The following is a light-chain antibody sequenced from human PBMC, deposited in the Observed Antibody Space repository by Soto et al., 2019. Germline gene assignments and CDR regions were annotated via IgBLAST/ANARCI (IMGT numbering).Light chain of an antibody. V-gene: IGKV3-11*01. Sequence: EIVLTQSPATLSLSPGERATLSCRASQSVGRYFAWYQQKPGQAPRLLIYDASKRATGIPARFSGSGSGTDCTLTISSLEPEDFAVYYCQQRSNLPLTFGQGTKVEIK. CDR3: QQRSNLPLT. CDR2: DAS. J-gene: IGKJ1*01. CDR1: QSVGRY.